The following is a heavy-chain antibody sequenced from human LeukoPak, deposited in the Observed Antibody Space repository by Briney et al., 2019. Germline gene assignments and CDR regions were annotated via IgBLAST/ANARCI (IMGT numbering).Heavy chain of an antibody. CDR1: GFTFITYA. CDR3: AKGGPYYGMYLFDY. V-gene: IGHV3-23*01. CDR2: ISGSGGST. J-gene: IGHJ4*02. Sequence: PGGSLRLSCVASGFTFITYAMTWVRQAPGKGPEWVSSISGSGGSTYYADSVKGRFTISRDNSKNTVYMQMNSLRAEDTAVYYCAKGGPYYGMYLFDYWGQGIQVTVSS. D-gene: IGHD3-10*01.